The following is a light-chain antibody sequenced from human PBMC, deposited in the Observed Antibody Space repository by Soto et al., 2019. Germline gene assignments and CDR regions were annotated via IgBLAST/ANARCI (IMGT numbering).Light chain of an antibody. CDR1: QSISSY. Sequence: DIQMTQSPSSLSASVGDRVIITCRASQSISSYLNWYQQRPGKAPKLLISAASSLQSGVPSRFSGSGSGTDFTLTMSSLQPEDFATYCCLQIYSTPYTFGQGTKLEIK. CDR2: AAS. CDR3: LQIYSTPYT. J-gene: IGKJ2*01. V-gene: IGKV1-39*01.